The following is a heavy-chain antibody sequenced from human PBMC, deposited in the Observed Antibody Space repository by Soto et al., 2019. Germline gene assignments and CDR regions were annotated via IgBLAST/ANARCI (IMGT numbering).Heavy chain of an antibody. CDR3: ARGQWDYDFWSGYHTSAWFDP. CDR2: MNPNSGNT. V-gene: IGHV1-8*01. Sequence: ASVTVSCKASGYTFTSYDINWVRQATGQGLEWMGWMNPNSGNTGYAQKFQGRVTMTRNTSISTAYMELSSLRSEDTAVYYCARGQWDYDFWSGYHTSAWFDPWGQGTLVTVSS. J-gene: IGHJ5*02. D-gene: IGHD3-3*01. CDR1: GYTFTSYD.